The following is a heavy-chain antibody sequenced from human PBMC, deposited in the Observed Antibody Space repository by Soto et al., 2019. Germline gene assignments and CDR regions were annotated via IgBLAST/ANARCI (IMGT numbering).Heavy chain of an antibody. J-gene: IGHJ6*02. D-gene: IGHD6-6*01. CDR3: AKDLPIAARPGYYYYGMDV. V-gene: IGHV3-23*01. CDR2: ISGSGGST. Sequence: LRLSCAASGFTFSSYAMSWVRQAPGKGLEWVSAISGSGGSTYYADSVKGRFTISRDNSKNTLYLQMNSLRAEDTAVYYCAKDLPIAARPGYYYYGMDVWGQGTTVTVSS. CDR1: GFTFSSYA.